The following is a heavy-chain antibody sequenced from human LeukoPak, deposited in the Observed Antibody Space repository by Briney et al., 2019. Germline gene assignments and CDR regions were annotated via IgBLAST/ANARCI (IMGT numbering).Heavy chain of an antibody. CDR2: VYYTGTT. J-gene: IGHJ4*02. CDR3: ARGWGYFDY. V-gene: IGHV4-61*01. Sequence: SETLSLTCTVSGGSVSSDSYYWSWIRQPPGKGLEWIGYVYYTGTTNYNPSLKSRVTISVDTSKNQFSLKLTSVTAADTAVYYCARGWGYFDYWGQGTLVTVSS. CDR1: GGSVSSDSYY. D-gene: IGHD3-16*01.